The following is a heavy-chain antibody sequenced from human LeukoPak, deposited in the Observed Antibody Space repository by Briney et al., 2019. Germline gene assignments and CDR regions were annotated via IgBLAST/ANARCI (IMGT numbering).Heavy chain of an antibody. CDR3: ARADILTGSYILDF. Sequence: ASVKVSCKASGYTFTSYGINWVRQAPGQGLEWMGWINPNSGATNFAQKFQGRVSMTRDTSISTAYMELSRLRSDDTAVYSCARADILTGSYILDFWGQGTLVTVSS. J-gene: IGHJ4*02. CDR2: INPNSGAT. V-gene: IGHV1-2*02. D-gene: IGHD3-9*01. CDR1: GYTFTSYG.